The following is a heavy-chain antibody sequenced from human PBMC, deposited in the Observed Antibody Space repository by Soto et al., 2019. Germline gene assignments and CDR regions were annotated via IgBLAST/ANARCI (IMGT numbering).Heavy chain of an antibody. D-gene: IGHD2-15*01. CDR2: IIHIFGTA. V-gene: IGHV1-69*01. CDR1: GGNFSSYA. J-gene: IGHJ5*02. CDR3: ASGGGGHPHTWFDL. Sequence: QVNLVQSGAEVKNPGSSVKVSCKASGGNFSSYAISWVRQDPGQCREWMGGIIHIFGTAPYAQKFHGRFTITADESTSTPYMELSSLRSEDTAVYYCASGGGGHPHTWFDLWGQGTLVTVSS.